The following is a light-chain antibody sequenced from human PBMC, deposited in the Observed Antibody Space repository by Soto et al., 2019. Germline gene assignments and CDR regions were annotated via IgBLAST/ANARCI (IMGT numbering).Light chain of an antibody. CDR1: SSEIGGYTY. CDR3: TSYTSSSTPYV. Sequence: QSALTQPASVSGSPGQSITISCAGTSSEIGGYTYVSWYQQHPGKAPKLMIYDVSNRPSGVSNRFSGSKSGNTASLTISVFQAEDEADYYCTSYTSSSTPYVFGGGTKVTVL. V-gene: IGLV2-14*01. CDR2: DVS. J-gene: IGLJ1*01.